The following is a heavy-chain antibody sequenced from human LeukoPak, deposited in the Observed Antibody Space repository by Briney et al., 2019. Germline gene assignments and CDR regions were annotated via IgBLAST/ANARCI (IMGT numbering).Heavy chain of an antibody. CDR3: ARDARYCSGGSCYFRWFDP. Sequence: SETLSLTCTVSGGSISSGDYYWSWIRQPPGKGLEWIGYIYYSGSTYYNPSLKSRVTISVDTSKNQSSLKLSSVTAADTAVYYCARDARYCSGGSCYFRWFDPWGQGTLVTVSS. CDR2: IYYSGST. D-gene: IGHD2-15*01. V-gene: IGHV4-30-4*01. J-gene: IGHJ5*02. CDR1: GGSISSGDYY.